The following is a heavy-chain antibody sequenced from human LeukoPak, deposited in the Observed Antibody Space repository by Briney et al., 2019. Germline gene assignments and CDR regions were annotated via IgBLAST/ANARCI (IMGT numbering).Heavy chain of an antibody. V-gene: IGHV1-2*06. CDR2: INPNSGGT. Sequence: ASVKVSCKASGYTFTGYYTHWVRQAPGQGLEWMGRINPNSGGTNYAQKFQGRVTITADESTSTAYMELSSLRSEDTAVYYCARVAYYDSSGYWDSYYFDYWGQGTLVTVSS. J-gene: IGHJ4*02. D-gene: IGHD3-22*01. CDR1: GYTFTGYY. CDR3: ARVAYYDSSGYWDSYYFDY.